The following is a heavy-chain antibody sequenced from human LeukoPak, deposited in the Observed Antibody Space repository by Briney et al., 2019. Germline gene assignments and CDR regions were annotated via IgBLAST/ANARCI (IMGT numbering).Heavy chain of an antibody. CDR2: IYYSGST. V-gene: IGHV4-59*01. CDR3: ARDQQPLDY. CDR1: GSSISSYY. D-gene: IGHD1-14*01. J-gene: IGHJ4*02. Sequence: SETLSLTCTVSGSSISSYYWSWIRQPPGKGLEWIGYIYYSGSTNYNPSLKSRVTISVDTSKNQFSLKLSSVTAADTAVYYCARDQQPLDYWGQGTLVTVSS.